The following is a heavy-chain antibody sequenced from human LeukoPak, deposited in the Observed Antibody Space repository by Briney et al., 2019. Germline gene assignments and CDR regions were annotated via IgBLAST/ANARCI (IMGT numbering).Heavy chain of an antibody. D-gene: IGHD3-10*01. J-gene: IGHJ4*02. Sequence: ASVKVSCKASGYTLTGYYMHWVRQAPGQGLEWMGWINPNSGGTNYAQKFQGRVTMTRDMSISTAYMELSSLRSEDTAVYYCATDKYYGSGSFDYWGQGTLVTVSS. CDR1: GYTLTGYY. V-gene: IGHV1-2*02. CDR2: INPNSGGT. CDR3: ATDKYYGSGSFDY.